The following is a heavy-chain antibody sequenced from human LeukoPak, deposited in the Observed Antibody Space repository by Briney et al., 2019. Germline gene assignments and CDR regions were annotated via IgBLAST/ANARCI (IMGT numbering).Heavy chain of an antibody. CDR1: GFTFSSYS. CDR3: ARGSYDSSGYYLDY. Sequence: GGSLRLSCAASGFTFSSYSMNWVRQAPGKGLEWVSSISSSSSYIYYADSVKGRFPISRDNAKNSLYLQMNSLRAEDTAVYYCARGSYDSSGYYLDYWGQGTLVTVSS. CDR2: ISSSSSYI. D-gene: IGHD3-22*01. V-gene: IGHV3-21*01. J-gene: IGHJ4*02.